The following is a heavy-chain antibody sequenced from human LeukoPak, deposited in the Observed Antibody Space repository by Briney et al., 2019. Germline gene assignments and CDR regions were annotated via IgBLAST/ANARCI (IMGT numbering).Heavy chain of an antibody. CDR1: GFTFSSYA. CDR3: PKPLLTPGN. D-gene: IGHD4-23*01. J-gene: IGHJ4*02. Sequence: GGSLRLSCAASGFTFSSYAMHWVRQAPGKGLEWVAVISYDGSNKYYADSVRGRFTISRDNSGHILYLQLNRLRVDDTAFYYCPKPLLTPGNWGPGTLVTVSS. CDR2: ISYDGSNK. V-gene: IGHV3-30*04.